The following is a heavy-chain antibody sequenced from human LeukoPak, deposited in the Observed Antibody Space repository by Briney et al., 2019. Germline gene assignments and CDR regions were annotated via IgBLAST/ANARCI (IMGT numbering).Heavy chain of an antibody. CDR3: AKLSSTSL. D-gene: IGHD2-2*01. CDR2: ISYDGSNK. J-gene: IGHJ4*02. Sequence: GGSLRLSCAASGFTFTSYVMHWVRQAPGKGLQWVALISYDGSNKYYADSVKGRFTISRDNDKNSLYLQMNSLRAEDTAVYYCAKLSSTSLWGQGTLVTVSS. CDR1: GFTFTSYV. V-gene: IGHV3-33*03.